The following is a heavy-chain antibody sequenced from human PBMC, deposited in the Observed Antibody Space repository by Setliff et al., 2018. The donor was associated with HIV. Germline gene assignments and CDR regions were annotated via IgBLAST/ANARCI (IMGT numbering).Heavy chain of an antibody. CDR2: IIPMFGTT. CDR3: ARSRPYNSALDY. V-gene: IGHV1-69*13. Sequence: SVKVSCKASGGTFTSSAISWVRQARGQGLEWMGAIIPMFGTTNYAQKFQGRVTITADESTSTVYMELTSLRSDDTAMYYCARSRPYNSALDYWGQGTLVTVSS. D-gene: IGHD6-25*01. CDR1: GGTFTSSA. J-gene: IGHJ4*02.